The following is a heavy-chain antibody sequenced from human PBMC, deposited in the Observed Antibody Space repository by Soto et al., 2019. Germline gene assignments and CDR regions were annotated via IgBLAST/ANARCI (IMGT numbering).Heavy chain of an antibody. CDR3: AKDQTVYATPFDYYYGMDV. CDR2: ISAYNGNT. Sequence: ASVKVSCKASGYTFTSYGISWVRQAPGQGLEWMGWISAYNGNTNYAQKLQGRVTMTRNTSISTAYMELSSLRSEDTAVYYCAKDQTVYATPFDYYYGMDVWGQGTTVTVSS. D-gene: IGHD2-8*01. CDR1: GYTFTSYG. V-gene: IGHV1-18*01. J-gene: IGHJ6*02.